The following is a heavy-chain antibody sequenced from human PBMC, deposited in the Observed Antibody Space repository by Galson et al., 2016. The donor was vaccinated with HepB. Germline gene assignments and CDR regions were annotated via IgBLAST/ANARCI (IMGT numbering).Heavy chain of an antibody. CDR2: VYQNGDT. J-gene: IGHJ4*02. V-gene: IGHV4-4*02. Sequence: LSLTCTVSGGSISTTDWWSWVRQPPGEGLEWIGEVYQNGDTNYKPSLKSRVTISIDKSKNQFSLRLTSVTAADTAVYYCARFWNGNYFDYWGQGTLVTVSS. CDR3: ARFWNGNYFDY. CDR1: GGSISTTDW. D-gene: IGHD3-3*01.